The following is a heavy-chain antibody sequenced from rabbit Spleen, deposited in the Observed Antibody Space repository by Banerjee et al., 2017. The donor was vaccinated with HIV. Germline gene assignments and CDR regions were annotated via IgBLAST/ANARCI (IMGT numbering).Heavy chain of an antibody. Sequence: QEQLVESGGGLVKPGASLTLTCTASGFSFSNGYDMCWVRQAPGKGLEWIACIDTTYGSTYYASWVISRFTISKTSSTTVTLQMTSLTAADTATYCCAGGRRDTGGDWGLWGPGTLVTVS. CDR1: GFSFSNGYD. J-gene: IGHJ6*01. CDR3: AGGRRDTGGDWGL. V-gene: IGHV1S45*01. CDR2: IDTTYGST. D-gene: IGHD2-1*01.